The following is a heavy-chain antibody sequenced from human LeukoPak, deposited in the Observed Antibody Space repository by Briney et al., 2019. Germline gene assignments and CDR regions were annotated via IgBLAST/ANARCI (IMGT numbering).Heavy chain of an antibody. CDR3: ASTGIVGATSDY. D-gene: IGHD1-26*01. Sequence: PSQTLSLTCTVSGGSISSGSYYWRWIRQPAGKGLEWIGRIYTSGSTNYNPSLKSRFTISVDTSKNQFSLRLSSVTAADTAVYYCASTGIVGATSDYWGQGTLVTVSS. CDR1: GGSISSGSYY. CDR2: IYTSGST. V-gene: IGHV4-61*02. J-gene: IGHJ4*02.